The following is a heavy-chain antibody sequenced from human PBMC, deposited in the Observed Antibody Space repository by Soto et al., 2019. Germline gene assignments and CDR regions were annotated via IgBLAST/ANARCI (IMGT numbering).Heavy chain of an antibody. CDR2: IYYSGST. CDR3: ARFTVTTTRRYYYGMDV. J-gene: IGHJ6*02. D-gene: IGHD4-17*01. V-gene: IGHV4-59*01. CDR1: SGSISSYY. Sequence: PSETLSLTCTVSSGSISSYYWSWIRQPPGKGLEWIGYIYYSGSTNYNPSLKSRVTISVDTSKNQFSLKLSSVTAADTAVYYCARFTVTTTRRYYYGMDVWGQGTTVTVSS.